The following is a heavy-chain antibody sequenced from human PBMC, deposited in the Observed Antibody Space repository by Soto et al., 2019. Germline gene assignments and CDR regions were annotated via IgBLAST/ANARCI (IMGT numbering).Heavy chain of an antibody. J-gene: IGHJ3*02. CDR1: GFTFIDYA. CDR2: VGGSDDDK. CDR3: AKDATSFIGVWDPFDM. D-gene: IGHD2-8*01. V-gene: IGHV3-23*01. Sequence: ESVGGVVQPGGSLRLSCAASGFTFIDYAMSWVRQTPGKGLQWVSGVGGSDDDKHYADSVRGRFIVSRDNSKNTLYLQMNSLRADDTAIYYCAKDATSFIGVWDPFDMWGQGTEVTVSS.